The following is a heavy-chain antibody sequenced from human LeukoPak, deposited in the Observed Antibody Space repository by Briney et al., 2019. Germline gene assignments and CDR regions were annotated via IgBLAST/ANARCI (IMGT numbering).Heavy chain of an antibody. V-gene: IGHV3-33*08. J-gene: IGHJ4*02. CDR3: ARSTYCGGDCYPALGY. D-gene: IGHD2-21*02. CDR1: GFTFSSYG. Sequence: GGSLRLSCAASGFTFSSYGMHWVRQAPGKGLEWVAVIWYDGSNKFYADSVKGRFIISRDNSKNTLYLQMNSLRDEDTAVYYCARSTYCGGDCYPALGYWGQGTPVTVSS. CDR2: IWYDGSNK.